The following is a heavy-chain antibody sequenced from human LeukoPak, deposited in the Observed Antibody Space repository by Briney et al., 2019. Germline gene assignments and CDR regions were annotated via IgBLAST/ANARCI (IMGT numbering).Heavy chain of an antibody. J-gene: IGHJ4*02. CDR2: ISWNSGSI. D-gene: IGHD6-13*01. Sequence: PGGSLRLSCAASEFTFSSYNMNWVRQAPGKGLEWVSGISWNSGSIGYADSVKGRFTISRDNAKNSLYLQMNSLRAEDTALYYCAKGAAAGLFDYWGQGTLVTVSS. CDR3: AKGAAAGLFDY. CDR1: EFTFSSYN. V-gene: IGHV3-9*01.